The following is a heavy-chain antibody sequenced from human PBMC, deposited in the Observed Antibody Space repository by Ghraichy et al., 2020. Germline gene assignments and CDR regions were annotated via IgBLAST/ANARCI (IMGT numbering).Heavy chain of an antibody. Sequence: GALRLSCAASGFTFSDYYMSWIRQAPGKGLEWVSYISNSGSTIYYTDSVKGRFTISRDNAKNSLYLQMNSLRAEDTAVYYCARNSPKSYCSSTSCYLGPYYGMDVWGQGTTVTVS. CDR1: GFTFSDYY. J-gene: IGHJ6*02. V-gene: IGHV3-11*01. CDR3: ARNSPKSYCSSTSCYLGPYYGMDV. CDR2: ISNSGSTI. D-gene: IGHD2-2*01.